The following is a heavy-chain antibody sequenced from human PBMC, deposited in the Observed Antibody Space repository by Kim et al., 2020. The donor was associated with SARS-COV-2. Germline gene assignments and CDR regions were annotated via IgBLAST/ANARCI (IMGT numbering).Heavy chain of an antibody. CDR2: IYYSGST. V-gene: IGHV4-39*07. CDR3: SRAVGMVRGVIIAGWFDP. CDR1: GGSISSSSSY. J-gene: IGHJ5*02. D-gene: IGHD3-10*01. Sequence: SETLSLTCTVSGGSISSSSSYWGWIRQPPGKGLEWIGSIYYSGSTYYNPSLKSRVTISVDTSKNQFSLKLSSVTAADTAGYYCSRAVGMVRGVIIAGWFDPWGQGTLVTVSA.